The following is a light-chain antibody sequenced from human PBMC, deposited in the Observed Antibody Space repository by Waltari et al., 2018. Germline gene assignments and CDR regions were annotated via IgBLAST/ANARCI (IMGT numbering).Light chain of an antibody. V-gene: IGKV1-39*01. CDR1: QSISSY. J-gene: IGKJ1*01. Sequence: DIQMTQSPSSLSASVGERVTITCRASQSISSYLNWYQQKPGKAPKLLIYAASSLQSGVPSRFSGSGSGTDFTLTISSLQPEDFATYYCQQSYSTPWTFGQGTKVEIK. CDR3: QQSYSTPWT. CDR2: AAS.